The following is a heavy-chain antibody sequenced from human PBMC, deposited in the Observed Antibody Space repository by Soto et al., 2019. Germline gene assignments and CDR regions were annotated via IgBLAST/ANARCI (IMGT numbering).Heavy chain of an antibody. CDR3: TTFSRTTVQEVRFDF. CDR1: GFTFHNAW. J-gene: IGHJ4*01. Sequence: PGGSLRLSCAASGFTFHNAWINWVRQPPGGGLEWVGRIRSQSDGGSGDYAAPVKGRFVVSRDDSKNMVYLQMNSLKIEDTAVHYCTTFSRTTVQEVRFDFWGHGTLVTVSS. CDR2: IRSQSDGGSG. D-gene: IGHD4-17*01. V-gene: IGHV3-15*07.